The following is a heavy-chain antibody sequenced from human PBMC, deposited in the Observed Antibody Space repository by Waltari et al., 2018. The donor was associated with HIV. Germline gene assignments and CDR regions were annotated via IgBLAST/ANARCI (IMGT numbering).Heavy chain of an antibody. Sequence: QVHLPQWGSGLLKPSGTLSPTCAVYGGSFSGYSWTWIRQSPGRGLQWMGEIDHTGTSTYNPSLKGRVTMSVDTSKNQFSLTLKSVTAADTAVYYCVRGFGNYGFYFDYWGQGKLVSVSS. V-gene: IGHV4-34*02. J-gene: IGHJ4*02. CDR3: VRGFGNYGFYFDY. D-gene: IGHD3-16*01. CDR2: IDHTGTS. CDR1: GGSFSGYS.